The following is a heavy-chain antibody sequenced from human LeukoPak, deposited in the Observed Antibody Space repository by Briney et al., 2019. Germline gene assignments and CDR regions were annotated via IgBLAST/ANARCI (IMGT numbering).Heavy chain of an antibody. CDR3: AKALVTEYYFDY. CDR2: IRYDGSNK. Sequence: GGSLRLSCAASGFTFSSYGMHWVRQAPGKGLEWVAFIRYDGSNKYYADSVKGRFTISRDNSKNTLYLQMNSLRAEDTAVYYCAKALVTEYYFDYWGQGTLVTVSS. V-gene: IGHV3-30*02. J-gene: IGHJ4*02. D-gene: IGHD3-9*01. CDR1: GFTFSSYG.